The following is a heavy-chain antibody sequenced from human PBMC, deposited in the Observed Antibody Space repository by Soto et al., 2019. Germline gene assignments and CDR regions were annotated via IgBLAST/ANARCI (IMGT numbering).Heavy chain of an antibody. D-gene: IGHD6-25*01. V-gene: IGHV3-30*04. Sequence: GGSLRLSCTASVFTFSHYGLHWLRQTPGKGLDPVAYISYHGNTEKYADSVKGRFTTSRDNYKKEVYLQMNSLRIEDTAVYYCARVGLNVFRAANDSYNWFEPWGQGTMVTGSS. CDR2: ISYHGNTE. J-gene: IGHJ5*02. CDR1: VFTFSHYG. CDR3: ARVGLNVFRAANDSYNWFEP.